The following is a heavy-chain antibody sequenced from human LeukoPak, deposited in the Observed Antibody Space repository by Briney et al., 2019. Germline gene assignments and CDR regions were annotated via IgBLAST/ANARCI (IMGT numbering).Heavy chain of an antibody. CDR3: AAVGGLTTVTRGKDY. CDR2: IVVGSGNT. J-gene: IGHJ4*02. CDR1: GFTFTSSA. Sequence: AVKVSCKASGFTFTSSAVQWVRQARGQRLEWIGWIVVGSGNTNYAQKFQERVTITRDMSTSTAYMELSSLRSEDTAVYYCAAVGGLTTVTRGKDYWGQGTLVTVSS. D-gene: IGHD4-11*01. V-gene: IGHV1-58*01.